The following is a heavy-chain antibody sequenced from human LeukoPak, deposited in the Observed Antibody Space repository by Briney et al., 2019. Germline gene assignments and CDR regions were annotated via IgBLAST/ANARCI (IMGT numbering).Heavy chain of an antibody. Sequence: SETLSLTCTVSGGSVSSGSYYWRWIRQPPGKGLEWIGYIYYSGSTNYNPSLKSRVTISVDTSKNQFSLKLSSVTAADTAVYYCARDSSSTFSPWGQGTLVTVSS. CDR2: IYYSGST. CDR3: ARDSSSTFSP. J-gene: IGHJ5*02. D-gene: IGHD2-2*01. V-gene: IGHV4-61*01. CDR1: GGSVSSGSYY.